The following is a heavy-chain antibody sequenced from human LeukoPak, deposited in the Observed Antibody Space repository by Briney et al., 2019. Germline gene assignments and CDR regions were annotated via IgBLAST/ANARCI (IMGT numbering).Heavy chain of an antibody. J-gene: IGHJ5*02. CDR1: GGSFSGYY. Sequence: SETLSLTCAVYGGSFSGYYWSWIRQPPGKGLEWIGEINHSGSTNYNPSLKSRVTISVDTSKNQFSLKLSSVTAADTAVYYCARTFITMVRNWFDPWGQGTLVTVSS. D-gene: IGHD3-10*01. CDR2: INHSGST. CDR3: ARTFITMVRNWFDP. V-gene: IGHV4-34*01.